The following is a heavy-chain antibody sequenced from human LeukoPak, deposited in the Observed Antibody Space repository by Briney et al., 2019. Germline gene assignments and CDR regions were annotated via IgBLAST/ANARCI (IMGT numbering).Heavy chain of an antibody. CDR2: IDPSDSYT. D-gene: IGHD2-21*01. CDR3: AVRSVIDFDY. CDR1: GYSFTSNY. Sequence: ASVKVSCKASGYSFTSNYIHWVRQAPGQGLEWMGRIDPSDSYTNYSPSFQGHVTISADKSISTAYLQWSSLKASDTAMYYCAVRSVIDFDYWGQGTLVTVSS. J-gene: IGHJ4*02. V-gene: IGHV5-10-1*01.